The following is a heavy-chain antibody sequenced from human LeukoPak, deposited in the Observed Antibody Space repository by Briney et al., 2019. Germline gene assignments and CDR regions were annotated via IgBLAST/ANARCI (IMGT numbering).Heavy chain of an antibody. CDR1: GFTFSSYT. CDR3: ASGVAIFGAPLDY. D-gene: IGHD3-3*01. CDR2: ISGGAGST. V-gene: IGHV3-23*01. J-gene: IGHJ4*02. Sequence: GGSLRLSCAASGFTFSSYTMSWVRQAPGKGLRWVSIISGGAGSTYYTNSVKGRFTISRDNSKNTLYLQMNSLRAEDTALYYCASGVAIFGAPLDYWGQGTLVTVSS.